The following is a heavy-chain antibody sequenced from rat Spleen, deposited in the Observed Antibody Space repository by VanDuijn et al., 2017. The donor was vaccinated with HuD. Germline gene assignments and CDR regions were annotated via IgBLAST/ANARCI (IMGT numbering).Heavy chain of an antibody. V-gene: IGHV2-13*01. CDR2: IWGDGSK. CDR3: AREGYYSGDVMDA. D-gene: IGHD1-1*01. J-gene: IGHJ4*01. CDR1: GFSLNNYG. Sequence: QVQLKESGPGLVQPSQTLSLTCTVSGFSLNNYGVIWVRQPPGKGLEWMGVIWGDGSKNYNSALKSRLSISRDTSKSQVFLKMNSLQTEDIATYDCAREGYYSGDVMDAWGQGASVTVSS.